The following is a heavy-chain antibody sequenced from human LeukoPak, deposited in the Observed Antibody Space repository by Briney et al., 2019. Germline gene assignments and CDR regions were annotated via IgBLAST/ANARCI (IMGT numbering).Heavy chain of an antibody. Sequence: PGGSLRLSCAASGFTFSSYSMNWVRQAPGKGLEWVSYISSSSSTMYYADSVKGRFTISRDNAKNSLYLQMNSLRAEDTAVYYCARDRALWFGELYFDYWGQGTLVTVSS. CDR2: ISSSSSTM. CDR3: ARDRALWFGELYFDY. V-gene: IGHV3-48*01. CDR1: GFTFSSYS. J-gene: IGHJ4*02. D-gene: IGHD3-10*01.